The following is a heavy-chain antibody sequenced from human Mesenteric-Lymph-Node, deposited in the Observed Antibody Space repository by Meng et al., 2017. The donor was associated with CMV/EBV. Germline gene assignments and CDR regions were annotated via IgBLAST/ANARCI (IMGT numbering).Heavy chain of an antibody. CDR3: ARGSGARKLTIFGVVTPKRPGYFDY. D-gene: IGHD3-3*01. Sequence: SETLSLTCAVYGGSFSGYYWSWIRQPPGKGLEWIGEINHSGSTNYNPSLKSRVTISVDTSKNQFSLKLSSVTAADTAVYYCARGSGARKLTIFGVVTPKRPGYFDYWGQGTLVTVSS. CDR2: INHSGST. CDR1: GGSFSGYY. V-gene: IGHV4-34*01. J-gene: IGHJ4*02.